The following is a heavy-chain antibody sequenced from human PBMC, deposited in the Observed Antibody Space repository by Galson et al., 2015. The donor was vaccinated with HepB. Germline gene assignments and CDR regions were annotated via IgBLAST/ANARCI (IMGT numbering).Heavy chain of an antibody. Sequence: SVKVSCKASGYTFTSYDINWVRQATGQGLEWMGWMNPNSGNTGYAQKFQGRVTMTRNTSISTAYMELSSLRSEDTAVYYCASDYIVVVPAATYYYYYYMDVWGKGTTVTVSS. J-gene: IGHJ6*03. CDR1: GYTFTSYD. CDR2: MNPNSGNT. D-gene: IGHD2-2*01. CDR3: ASDYIVVVPAATYYYYYYMDV. V-gene: IGHV1-8*01.